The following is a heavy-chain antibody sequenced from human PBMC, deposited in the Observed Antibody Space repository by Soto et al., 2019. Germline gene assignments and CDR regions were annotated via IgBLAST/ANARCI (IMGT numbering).Heavy chain of an antibody. CDR1: GGSISSGGYY. J-gene: IGHJ5*02. V-gene: IGHV4-31*03. CDR3: ARDRVAARGIVFDP. CDR2: IYYSGST. D-gene: IGHD6-6*01. Sequence: SETLSLTCTVSGGSISSGGYYWSWIRQHPGKGLEWIGYIYYSGSTYYNPSLKSRVTISVDTSKNQFSLKLSSVTAADTAVYYCARDRVAARGIVFDPWGQGTLVTVSS.